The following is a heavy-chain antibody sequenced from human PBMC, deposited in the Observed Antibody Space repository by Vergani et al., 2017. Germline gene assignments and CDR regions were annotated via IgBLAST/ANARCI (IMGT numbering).Heavy chain of an antibody. Sequence: VQLVESGGGVVQPGGSLRLSCAASGFTFSDFWMTWVRQVPGKGLEWVANIMPDGSATMYADSLRGRFSISRDNAKNSLHLHMSSLRVEDTAVYFCAKSGFVGAFETWGQGTMVTVS. J-gene: IGHJ3*02. CDR3: AKSGFVGAFET. CDR1: GFTFSDFW. CDR2: IMPDGSAT. D-gene: IGHD6-6*01. V-gene: IGHV3-7*01.